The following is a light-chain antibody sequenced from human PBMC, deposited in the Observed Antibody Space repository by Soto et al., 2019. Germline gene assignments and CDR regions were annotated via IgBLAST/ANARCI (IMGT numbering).Light chain of an antibody. V-gene: IGKV3-20*01. CDR2: GAS. CDR3: QQYGRLPLS. Sequence: EILLTQSPGTLSLSPGDRATLSCRASQSLGSIFLAWYQQKSGQSPRLLIYGASDRATDVPDRFSGSGSGADFTLTISRLEPEDFAVYFCQQYGRLPLSFGGATKVEIK. CDR1: QSLGSIF. J-gene: IGKJ4*01.